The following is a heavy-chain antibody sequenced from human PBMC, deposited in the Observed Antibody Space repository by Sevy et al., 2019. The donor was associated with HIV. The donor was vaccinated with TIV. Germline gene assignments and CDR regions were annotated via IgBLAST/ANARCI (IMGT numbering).Heavy chain of an antibody. CDR2: IYHGGST. V-gene: IGHV4-4*02. CDR3: ARGALGTGSGWFDY. Sequence: SETLSLTCAVSGGSITNMNWWIWVRQPPGKGLEWIGGIYHGGSTNYNPSLKSRVTISTDESKNQFSLRLNSVTAADTAVYYCARGALGTGSGWFDYWGQGTLVTVSS. D-gene: IGHD6-19*01. CDR1: GGSITNMNW. J-gene: IGHJ4*02.